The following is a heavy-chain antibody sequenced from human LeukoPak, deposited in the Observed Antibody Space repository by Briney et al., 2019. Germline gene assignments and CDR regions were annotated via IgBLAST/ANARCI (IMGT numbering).Heavy chain of an antibody. J-gene: IGHJ4*02. V-gene: IGHV3-74*01. D-gene: IGHD3-3*01. CDR1: RFSFSNSW. CDR3: AKEGKYDFWSGYYFDY. Sequence: GGSLRLSCAASRFSFSNSWMHWVRQTPGKGLEWVSSIRGDGGDTTYADSVKGRFTISRDNAKNTLYLQMNSLRAEDTAVYYCAKEGKYDFWSGYYFDYWGQGTLVTVSS. CDR2: IRGDGGDT.